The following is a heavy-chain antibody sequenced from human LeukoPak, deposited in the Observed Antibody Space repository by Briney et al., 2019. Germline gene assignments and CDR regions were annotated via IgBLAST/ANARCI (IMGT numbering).Heavy chain of an antibody. J-gene: IGHJ6*03. D-gene: IGHD2-2*01. CDR2: ISAYNGNT. CDR1: GYTFTSYG. Sequence: ASVKVSCKASGYTFTSYGISWVRQAPGQGLEWMGWISAYNGNTNYAQKLQGRVTMHTDTSTSTAYMELRSLRSDDTAVYYCARRYCSSTSCYYYYYYMDVWGKGTTVTVSS. V-gene: IGHV1-18*01. CDR3: ARRYCSSTSCYYYYYYMDV.